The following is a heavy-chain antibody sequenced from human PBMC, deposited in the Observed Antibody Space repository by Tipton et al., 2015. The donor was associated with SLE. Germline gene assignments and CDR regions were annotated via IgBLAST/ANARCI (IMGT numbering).Heavy chain of an antibody. Sequence: GLVKPSETLSLTCTVSGGSISRSNFYWAWIRQPPGNGLEWIGSFYYGKSTFYTPSLKSRVSISVVTSTNRLFLNLISVTAADTALYYCARLISAYDCNFDYWGQGTLVTVSS. J-gene: IGHJ4*02. CDR2: FYYGKST. CDR3: ARLISAYDCNFDY. D-gene: IGHD5-12*01. CDR1: GGSISRSNFY. V-gene: IGHV4-39*07.